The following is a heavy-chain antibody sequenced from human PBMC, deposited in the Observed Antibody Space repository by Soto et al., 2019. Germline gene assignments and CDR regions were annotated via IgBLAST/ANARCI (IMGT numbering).Heavy chain of an antibody. V-gene: IGHV3-23*01. CDR2: ISGSGGST. CDR3: ARGDYSSSDYYDYYGMDV. J-gene: IGHJ6*02. Sequence: GGSLRLSCAASGFTFSSYAMSWVRQAPGKGLEWVSAISGSGGSTYYADSVKGRFTISRDNSKNTLYLQMNSLRAEDTAVYYCARGDYSSSDYYDYYGMDVWGQGTTVTVSS. CDR1: GFTFSSYA. D-gene: IGHD6-6*01.